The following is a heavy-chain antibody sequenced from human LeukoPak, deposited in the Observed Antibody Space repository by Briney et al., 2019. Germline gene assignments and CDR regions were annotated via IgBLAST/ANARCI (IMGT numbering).Heavy chain of an antibody. CDR1: GGSFSGYY. CDR2: INHSGST. V-gene: IGHV4-34*01. J-gene: IGHJ4*02. D-gene: IGHD3-22*01. CDR3: ARDFYYDSSGYDY. Sequence: SESLSLTCAVYGGSFSGYYWSWIRQPPGKGLEWIGEINHSGSTSYNPSLKSRVTISVDTSKNQFSLKLSSVTAADTAVYYCARDFYYDSSGYDYWGQGTLVTVSS.